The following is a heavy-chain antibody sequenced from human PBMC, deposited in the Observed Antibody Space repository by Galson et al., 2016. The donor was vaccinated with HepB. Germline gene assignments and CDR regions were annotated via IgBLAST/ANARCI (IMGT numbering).Heavy chain of an antibody. J-gene: IGHJ5*02. V-gene: IGHV3-7*03. CDR2: IKEDGSEK. CDR3: AKAADYYDSSGYYYLNWFDP. Sequence: SLRLSCAASAFTFNSYWMSWVRQAPWKGLEWVAYIKEDGSEKYHVDSVKGRFTISRDNAKNSLYLQVNSLRAEDTAVYYCAKAADYYDSSGYYYLNWFDPWGQGTLVTVSS. D-gene: IGHD3-22*01. CDR1: AFTFNSYW.